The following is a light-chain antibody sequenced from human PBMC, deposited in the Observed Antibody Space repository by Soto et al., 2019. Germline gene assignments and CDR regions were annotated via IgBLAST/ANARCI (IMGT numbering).Light chain of an antibody. CDR2: SND. CDR3: AAWDDSLNGPV. J-gene: IGLJ2*01. CDR1: SSNIGRNT. V-gene: IGLV1-44*01. Sequence: QSVLTQPPSASGTPGQRVTISCSGGSSNIGRNTVNWYQLLPGTAPKLLIYSNDRRPSGVPGRFSGSKSGTSASLAISGLQSEDEADYYCAAWDDSLNGPVFGGGTKLTVL.